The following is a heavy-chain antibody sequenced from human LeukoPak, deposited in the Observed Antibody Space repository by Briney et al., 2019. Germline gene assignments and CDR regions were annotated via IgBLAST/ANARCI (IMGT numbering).Heavy chain of an antibody. CDR2: ISWNSGSI. D-gene: IGHD6-13*01. V-gene: IGHV3-9*01. Sequence: GGSLRLSCAASGFTFDDYAMHWVRQAPGKGLEWVSGISWNSGSIGYADSVKGRFTISRDNAKNSLYLQMNSLRAEDTALYYGAKDMTAAGTYPMDYWGQGTLVTVSS. CDR1: GFTFDDYA. CDR3: AKDMTAAGTYPMDY. J-gene: IGHJ4*02.